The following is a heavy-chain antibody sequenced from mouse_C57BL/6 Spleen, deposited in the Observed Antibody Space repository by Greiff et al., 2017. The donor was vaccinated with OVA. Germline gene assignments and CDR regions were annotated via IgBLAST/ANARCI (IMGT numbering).Heavy chain of an antibody. CDR1: GFNIKNTY. CDR3: ARKSSVDWYFDD. V-gene: IGHV14-3*01. Sequence: VQLKQSVAELVRPGASVKLSCTASGFNIKNTYMHWVKQRPEQGLEWIGRIDPANGNTKYAPKFQGKATITADTSSNTAYLQISRLTSETTAIYYGARKSSVDWYFDDWGQGTTLTVSS. CDR2: IDPANGNT. J-gene: IGHJ2*01. D-gene: IGHD4-1*01.